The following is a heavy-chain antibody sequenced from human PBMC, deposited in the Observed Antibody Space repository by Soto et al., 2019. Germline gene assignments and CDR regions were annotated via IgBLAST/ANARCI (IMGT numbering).Heavy chain of an antibody. CDR1: GYTFTSYG. D-gene: IGHD1-1*01. CDR3: AMTSKLERPSDYYYYGMDV. CDR2: ISAYNGNT. Sequence: ASVKVSCKASGYTFTSYGISWVRQAPGKGLEWMGWISAYNGNTNYAQKLQGRVTMTTDTSTSTAYMELRSLRSDDTAVYYCAMTSKLERPSDYYYYGMDVWGQGTTVTVSS. J-gene: IGHJ6*02. V-gene: IGHV1-18*01.